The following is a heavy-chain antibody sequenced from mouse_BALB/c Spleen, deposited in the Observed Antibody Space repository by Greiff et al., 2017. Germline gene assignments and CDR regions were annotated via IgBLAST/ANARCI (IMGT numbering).Heavy chain of an antibody. J-gene: IGHJ2*01. CDR1: GYTFTDYE. CDR2: IDPETGGT. Sequence: QVQLQQSGAELVRPGASVTLSCKASGYTFTDYEMHWVKQTPVHGLEWIGAIDPETGGTAYNQKFKGKATLTADKSSSTAYMELRSLTSEDSAVYYCARWGETLWDYWGQGTTLTVSS. V-gene: IGHV1-15*01. CDR3: ARWGETLWDY. D-gene: IGHD1-1*02.